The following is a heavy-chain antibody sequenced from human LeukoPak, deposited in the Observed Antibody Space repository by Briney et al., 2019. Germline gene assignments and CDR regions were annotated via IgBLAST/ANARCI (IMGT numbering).Heavy chain of an antibody. J-gene: IGHJ3*02. D-gene: IGHD3-16*02. CDR2: ISYGGSNK. V-gene: IGHV3-30*18. CDR1: GFTFSSYG. CDR3: AKDLRVWGSYRPDAFDI. Sequence: GRSLRLSCAASGFTFSSYGMHWVRQAPGKGLEWVAVISYGGSNKYYADSVKGRFTISRDNSKNTLYLQMNSLRAEDTAVYYCAKDLRVWGSYRPDAFDIWGQGTMVTVSS.